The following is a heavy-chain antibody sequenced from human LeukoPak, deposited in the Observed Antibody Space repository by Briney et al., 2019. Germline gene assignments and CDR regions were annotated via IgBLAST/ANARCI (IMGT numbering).Heavy chain of an antibody. V-gene: IGHV3-74*01. CDR2: IDTDGSSA. CDR3: ASALTTVTPHFHH. CDR1: GFTFSDYR. D-gene: IGHD4-17*01. J-gene: IGHJ4*02. Sequence: GGSLRLSCAASGFTFSDYRMHWVRQAPGKGLVWVSRIDTDGSSATYADSVKGRFTISRDNAKNTVYLQMNSLRVEDTGVYYCASALTTVTPHFHHWGQGTLVTVSS.